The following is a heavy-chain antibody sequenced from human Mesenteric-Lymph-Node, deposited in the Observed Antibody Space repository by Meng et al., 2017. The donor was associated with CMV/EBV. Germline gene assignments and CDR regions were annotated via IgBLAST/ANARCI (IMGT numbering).Heavy chain of an antibody. Sequence: GSLRLSCTVSGGSISSSSYYWGWIRQPPGKGLEWIGSIYYSGSTYYNPSLKSRVTISVDTSKNQFSLKLSSVTAADTAVYYCARESVLDQGPTRITIFGVVINGFFDYWGQGTLVTVSS. CDR2: IYYSGST. CDR3: ARESVLDQGPTRITIFGVVINGFFDY. J-gene: IGHJ4*02. CDR1: GGSISSSSYY. V-gene: IGHV4-39*07. D-gene: IGHD3-3*01.